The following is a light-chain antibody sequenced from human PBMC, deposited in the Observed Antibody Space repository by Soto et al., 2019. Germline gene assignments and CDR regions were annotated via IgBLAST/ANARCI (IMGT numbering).Light chain of an antibody. J-gene: IGLJ2*01. CDR1: NSDVGGYNY. V-gene: IGLV2-14*01. CDR2: EVS. CDR3: SSYTSSSTHVV. Sequence: QSALNQPASVSGSPGQSITISCTGTNSDVGGYNYVSWYQQHPGKAPKLMIYEVSNRPSGVSNRFSGSKSGNTASLTISGLQAEDEADYYCSSYTSSSTHVVFGGGTKLTVL.